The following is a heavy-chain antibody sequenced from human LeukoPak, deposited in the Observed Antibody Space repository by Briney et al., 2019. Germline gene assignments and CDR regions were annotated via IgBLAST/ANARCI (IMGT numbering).Heavy chain of an antibody. J-gene: IGHJ3*02. CDR3: AIGRQQLKDAFDI. D-gene: IGHD6-13*01. Sequence: ASVKVSCKASGYTFTSYDINWVRQATGQGLEWMGWMNPNSGNTGYAQKFQGRVTMTRNTSMSTAYMELSSLRSEDTAVYYCAIGRQQLKDAFDIWGQGTMVTVSS. CDR2: MNPNSGNT. V-gene: IGHV1-8*01. CDR1: GYTFTSYD.